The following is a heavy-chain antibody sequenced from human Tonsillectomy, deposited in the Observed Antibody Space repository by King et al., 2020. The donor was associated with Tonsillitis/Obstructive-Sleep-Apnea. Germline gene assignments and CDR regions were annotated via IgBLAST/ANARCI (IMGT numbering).Heavy chain of an antibody. CDR1: GDSVSSNSAA. D-gene: IGHD3-16*01. Sequence: VQLQQSGPGLVKPSQTLSLTCAISGDSVSSNSAAWTWIRQSPSRGLEWLGRTYYRAKWYIDYAISVKSRITINPDTSKNQFSLQLNSVTPEDTAVYYCAREGATGGGRLYWYFDLWGRGTLVTVSS. V-gene: IGHV6-1*01. CDR2: TYYRAKWYI. J-gene: IGHJ2*01. CDR3: AREGATGGGRLYWYFDL.